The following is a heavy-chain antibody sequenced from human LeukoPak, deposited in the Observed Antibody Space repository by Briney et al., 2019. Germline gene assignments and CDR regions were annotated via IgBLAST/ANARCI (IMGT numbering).Heavy chain of an antibody. CDR2: INSDGSST. CDR1: GFTFNNYW. J-gene: IGHJ5*02. CDR3: ANSRGHGSGNL. V-gene: IGHV3-74*01. D-gene: IGHD3-10*01. Sequence: HPGGSLRLSCAASGFTFNNYWMHWVRQAPGKGLVWVSRINSDGSSTIYADSVKGRFTISRDNAKNTLYLQMNSLRAEDTAVYYCANSRGHGSGNLWGQGTLVTVSS.